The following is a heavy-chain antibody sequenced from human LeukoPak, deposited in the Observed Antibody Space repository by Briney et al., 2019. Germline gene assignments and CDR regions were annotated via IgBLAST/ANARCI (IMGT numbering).Heavy chain of an antibody. D-gene: IGHD5-24*01. J-gene: IGHJ3*02. CDR2: IIPIFGTA. V-gene: IGHV1-69*01. CDR1: GGTFSSYA. Sequence: GASVKVSCKASGGTFSSYAISWVRQAPGQGLGWMGGIIPIFGTANYAQKFQGRVTITADESTSTAYMELSSLRSEDTAVYYCARARDPLLEMATISDAFDIWGQGTMVTVSS. CDR3: ARARDPLLEMATISDAFDI.